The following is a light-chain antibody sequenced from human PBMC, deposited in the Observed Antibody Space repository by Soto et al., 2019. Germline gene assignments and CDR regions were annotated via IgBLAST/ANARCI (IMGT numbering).Light chain of an antibody. Sequence: IVMTHSPVTLSVSPWERATLSCRASQSVTRNLAWYQQKPGQAPRLLIYGASTRATGIPARFSGSGSGTEFTLTISSLQSEDFGVYYCQQYWKWPINFGQGTRLEIK. V-gene: IGKV3-15*01. CDR1: QSVTRN. J-gene: IGKJ5*01. CDR3: QQYWKWPIN. CDR2: GAS.